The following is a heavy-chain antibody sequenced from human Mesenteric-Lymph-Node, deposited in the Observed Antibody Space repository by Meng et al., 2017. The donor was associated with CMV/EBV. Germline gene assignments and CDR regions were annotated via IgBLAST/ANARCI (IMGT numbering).Heavy chain of an antibody. CDR2: IGPSDGDT. Sequence: SGERVTIYWMGWVRQQHGKELEWVGIIGPSDGDTRYSRSFQGQVTYTANKSIDSAELKWRSLKATDSATYYCARSRTDYELAGLNFDYWGQGTLVTVSS. D-gene: IGHD4-17*01. CDR1: GERVTIYW. J-gene: IGHJ4*02. V-gene: IGHV5-51*01. CDR3: ARSRTDYELAGLNFDY.